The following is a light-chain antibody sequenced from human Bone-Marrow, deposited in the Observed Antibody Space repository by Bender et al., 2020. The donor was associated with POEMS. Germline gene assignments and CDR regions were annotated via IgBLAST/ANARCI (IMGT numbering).Light chain of an antibody. CDR1: NTDIGAYNY. CDR2: EVA. Sequence: QSALTQPASVSGSLGQSITISCTGTNTDIGAYNYVSWYQQHPGKAPRLILFEVAKRPSGVSSRFAGSKSGNTASLTISGLQAEDEADYYCCSYATAHTGVFGGGTKLTVL. CDR3: CSYATAHTGV. J-gene: IGLJ3*02. V-gene: IGLV2-14*01.